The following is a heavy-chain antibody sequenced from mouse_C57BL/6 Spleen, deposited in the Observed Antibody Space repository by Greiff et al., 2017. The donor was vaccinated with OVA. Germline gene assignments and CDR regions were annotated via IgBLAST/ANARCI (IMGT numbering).Heavy chain of an antibody. D-gene: IGHD1-1*01. CDR2: IYPSDSET. CDR3: ARHEDYYGSSYVGGFAY. J-gene: IGHJ3*01. Sequence: QVQLQQPGAELVRPGSSVKLSCKASGYTFTSYWMDWVKQRPGQGLEWIGNIYPSDSETHYNQKFKDKATLTVDKSSSTVYMELSRLTSEDSAVYFCARHEDYYGSSYVGGFAYWGQGTLVTVSA. CDR1: GYTFTSYW. V-gene: IGHV1-61*01.